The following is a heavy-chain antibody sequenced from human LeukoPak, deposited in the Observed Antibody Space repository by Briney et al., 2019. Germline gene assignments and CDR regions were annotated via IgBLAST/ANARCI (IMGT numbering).Heavy chain of an antibody. V-gene: IGHV3-48*01. Sequence: GGSLSLSCPASGFPFSSYSMNWVRQARGKGLEWVSYISASGSNIYYLDSVKGRFTVSRDNAMNSLFLQMDRPRAEDTAVYYCVRVKGTYFDFWGQGTLVTVSS. CDR1: GFPFSSYS. CDR3: VRVKGTYFDF. CDR2: ISASGSNI. J-gene: IGHJ4*02. D-gene: IGHD1-1*01.